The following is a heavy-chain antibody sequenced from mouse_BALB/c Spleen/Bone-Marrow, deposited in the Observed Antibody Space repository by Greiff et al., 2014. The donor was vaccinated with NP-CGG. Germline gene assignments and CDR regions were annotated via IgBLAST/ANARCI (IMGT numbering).Heavy chain of an antibody. CDR1: GYAFSSSW. CDR3: ARSDGYRDMDY. V-gene: IGHV1-82*01. Sequence: QVQLQQSGPELVKPGASVKISCKASGYAFSSSWMNWVKQRPGQGLGWIGRIYPGDGDTKYNGKFKGKATLTADKSSSTAYMQLSSLTSVGSAVYFCARSDGYRDMDYWGQGTSVTVSS. D-gene: IGHD2-3*01. CDR2: IYPGDGDT. J-gene: IGHJ4*01.